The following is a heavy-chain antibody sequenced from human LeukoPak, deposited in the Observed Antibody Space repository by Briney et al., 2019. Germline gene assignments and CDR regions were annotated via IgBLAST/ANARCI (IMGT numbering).Heavy chain of an antibody. CDR3: ARRALTTYYYGSGRYYFDY. CDR1: GGSFSGYY. CDR2: INHSGST. Sequence: PSETLSLTCAVYGGSFSGYYWSWIRQPPGMGLEWIGEINHSGSTNYNPSLKSRVTISVDTSKNQFSLKLSSVTAADTAVYYCARRALTTYYYGSGRYYFDYWGQGTLVTVSS. J-gene: IGHJ4*02. D-gene: IGHD3-10*01. V-gene: IGHV4-34*01.